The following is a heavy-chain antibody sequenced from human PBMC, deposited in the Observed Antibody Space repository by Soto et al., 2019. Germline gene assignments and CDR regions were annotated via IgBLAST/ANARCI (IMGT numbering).Heavy chain of an antibody. CDR2: ISYEGINK. V-gene: IGHV3-30*03. D-gene: IGHD1-26*01. Sequence: QVQLVESGGGVVQPGRSLRLSCAASGFTFSSYDMHWVRQAPGKGLEWVAVISYEGINKYYADSLKGRFTISRDNSKNTLYLQMNSLRAEDTAVYYCAIRNGNYYYYAMDVWGQGTTVTVSS. J-gene: IGHJ6*02. CDR1: GFTFSSYD. CDR3: AIRNGNYYYYAMDV.